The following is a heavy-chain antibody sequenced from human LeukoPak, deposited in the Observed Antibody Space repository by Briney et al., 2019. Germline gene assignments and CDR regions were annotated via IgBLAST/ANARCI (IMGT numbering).Heavy chain of an antibody. D-gene: IGHD6-13*01. V-gene: IGHV1-2*02. J-gene: IGHJ5*02. CDR2: INPNSGGT. CDR1: GYTFTGYY. CDR3: ATVGNPPNPAPYNSSWNWFDP. Sequence: ASVKVSCKASGYTFTGYYMHWVRQAPGQGLEWMGWINPNSGGTNYAQKFQGRVTMTRDTSISTAYMELSRLRSDDTAVYYCATVGNPPNPAPYNSSWNWFDPWGQGTLVTVSS.